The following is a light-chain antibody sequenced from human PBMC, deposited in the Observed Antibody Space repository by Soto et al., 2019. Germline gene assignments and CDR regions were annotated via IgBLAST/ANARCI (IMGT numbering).Light chain of an antibody. CDR1: SSDVGGNNY. J-gene: IGLJ2*01. V-gene: IGLV2-8*01. CDR3: SSYAGSNNVI. CDR2: EVT. Sequence: QAVVTQPPSASGSXXXSVXXXCTGTSSDVGGNNYVSWYQQHPGKAPKLMVYEVTKRPSGVPDRFSGSKSGNTASLTVSGLQAEDEADYYCSSYAGSNNVIFGGGTKVTVL.